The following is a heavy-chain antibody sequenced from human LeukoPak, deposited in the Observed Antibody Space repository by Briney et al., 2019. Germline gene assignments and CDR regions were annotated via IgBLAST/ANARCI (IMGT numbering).Heavy chain of an antibody. D-gene: IGHD6-6*01. CDR2: INHSGST. CDR3: ARVRTNRVAARRSWFDP. V-gene: IGHV4-34*01. Sequence: SETLSLTCAVYGGSFSGYYWSWIRQPPGKGLEWIGEINHSGSTNYNPSLKSRVTISVDTSKNQFSLKLGSVTAADTAVYYCARVRTNRVAARRSWFDPWGQGTLVTVSS. J-gene: IGHJ5*02. CDR1: GGSFSGYY.